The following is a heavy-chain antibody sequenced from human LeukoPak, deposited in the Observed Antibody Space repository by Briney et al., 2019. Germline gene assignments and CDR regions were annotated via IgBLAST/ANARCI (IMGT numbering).Heavy chain of an antibody. Sequence: GGSLRLSCATSGFTFATNWMAWVRQAPGKGLEWVANINPDGNTKNYVDSVKGRLTISRDNAKNSLFLQMGSLRAEDTAVYYCARESYSIGGKLGSDFWSQGTLVTVSA. CDR2: INPDGNTK. CDR3: ARESYSIGGKLGSDF. V-gene: IGHV3-7*01. CDR1: GFTFATNW. D-gene: IGHD3-22*01. J-gene: IGHJ4*02.